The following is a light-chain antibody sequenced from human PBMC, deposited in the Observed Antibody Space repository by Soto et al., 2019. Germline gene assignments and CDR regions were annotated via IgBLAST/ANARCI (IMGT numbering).Light chain of an antibody. V-gene: IGLV2-14*01. J-gene: IGLJ1*01. CDR3: SSYTSSSTYV. CDR2: EVS. CDR1: TSDIGTYSY. Sequence: QSALTQPASVSGSPGQSITISCTGTTSDIGTYSYVSWYQQHAGKAPKLIIYEVSHRPSGVSNRFSGSKSGSTASLTISGLQAEDEAHYYCSSYTSSSTYVFGTGTKVTVL.